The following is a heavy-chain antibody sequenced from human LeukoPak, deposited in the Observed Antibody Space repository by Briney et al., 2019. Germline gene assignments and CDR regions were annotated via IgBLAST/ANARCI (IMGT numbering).Heavy chain of an antibody. CDR1: GYTFTSYG. V-gene: IGHV1-18*01. J-gene: IGHJ6*03. CDR2: ISAYNGNT. D-gene: IGHD1-14*01. CDR3: AREVSFAAVTSSYYYYYMDV. Sequence: ASVKVSCKASGYTFTSYGISWVRQAPGQGLEWMGWISAYNGNTNYAQKLQGRVTMTTDTSTSTAYMELRSLRSDDTAVYYCAREVSFAAVTSSYYYYYMDVWGKGTTVTISS.